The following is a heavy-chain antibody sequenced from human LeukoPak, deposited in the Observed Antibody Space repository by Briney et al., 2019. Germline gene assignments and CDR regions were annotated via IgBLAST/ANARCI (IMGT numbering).Heavy chain of an antibody. CDR3: ARDPHYDSGMFDY. J-gene: IGHJ4*02. D-gene: IGHD3-22*01. V-gene: IGHV3-66*01. CDR2: IYSGGST. Sequence: GGSLRLSCAASGFTVSSNYMSWVRQAPGKGLEWVSVIYSGGSTYYADSVKGRFTISRDNSKNTLYLQMNSLRAEDTAVYYCARDPHYDSGMFDYWGRGALVTVSS. CDR1: GFTVSSNY.